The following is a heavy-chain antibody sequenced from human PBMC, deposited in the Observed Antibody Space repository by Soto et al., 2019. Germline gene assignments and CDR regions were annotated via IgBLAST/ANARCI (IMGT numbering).Heavy chain of an antibody. D-gene: IGHD2-15*01. CDR2: ISTYNGYT. CDR1: GYTFINYG. V-gene: IGHV1-18*01. CDR3: ARDWYCSGGGCSDSFAP. Sequence: ASVKVSCKASGYTFINYGISWVRQAPGQGLEWMGWISTYNGYTKYAQRVQGRVTMTTDTSTSTAHMELRSLRSDDTATYYCARDWYCSGGGCSDSFAPWGQGTLVTVSS. J-gene: IGHJ5*02.